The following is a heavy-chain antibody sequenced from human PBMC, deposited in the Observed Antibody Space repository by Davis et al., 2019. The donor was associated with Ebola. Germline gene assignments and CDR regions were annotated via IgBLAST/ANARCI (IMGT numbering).Heavy chain of an antibody. CDR1: GFTFSGSD. Sequence: GGSLRLSCAASGFTFSGSDMHWVRQVSGKGLEWVGRIRIKANNYATAYAASVKGRFTIFRDDSKNTAYLQMNSLKTEDTAVYYCAREGKYRDESRTFDYWGQGTLVTVSS. D-gene: IGHD2-2*01. CDR2: IRIKANNYAT. J-gene: IGHJ4*02. V-gene: IGHV3-73*01. CDR3: AREGKYRDESRTFDY.